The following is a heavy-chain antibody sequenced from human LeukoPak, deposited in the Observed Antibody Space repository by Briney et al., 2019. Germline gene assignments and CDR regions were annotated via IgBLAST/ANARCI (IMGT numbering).Heavy chain of an antibody. V-gene: IGHV4-59*01. CDR1: GGSISSYY. CDR3: ARGGSPVPLY. CDR2: IYYSGSS. Sequence: SETLSLTCTVSGGSISSYYWSWIRQPPGKGLEWIGYIYYSGSSNYNPSLKSRVTLSVDTSKNQFSLKLSPVTAADTAVYYCARGGSPVPLYWGQGTLVTVSS. D-gene: IGHD1-26*01. J-gene: IGHJ4*02.